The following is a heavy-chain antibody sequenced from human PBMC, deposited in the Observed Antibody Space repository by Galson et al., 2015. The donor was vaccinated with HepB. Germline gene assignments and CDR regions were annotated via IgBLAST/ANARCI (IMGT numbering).Heavy chain of an antibody. Sequence: SLRLSCAASGFTFSDYYMSWIRQAPGKGLEWVSYISSSSSYTNYADSVKGRFTISRDNAKNSLYLQMNSLRAEDTAVYYCARVGELEWLLPCGMDVWGQGTTVTVSS. CDR1: GFTFSDYY. V-gene: IGHV3-11*06. CDR3: ARVGELEWLLPCGMDV. J-gene: IGHJ6*02. CDR2: ISSSSSYT. D-gene: IGHD3-3*01.